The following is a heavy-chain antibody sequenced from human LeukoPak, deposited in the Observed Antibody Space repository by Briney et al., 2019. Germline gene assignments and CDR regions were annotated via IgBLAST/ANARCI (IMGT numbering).Heavy chain of an antibody. Sequence: PGGSLRLSCAASGFSFRTYWMNWVRQAPGKGLEWVANVNQDGSEKYYVDSVKGRFTISRDNARNSLYLQMNILRAEDTAVYYCARDMSPHTIFGVVRSPFDYWGQGTLVTVSS. D-gene: IGHD3-3*01. J-gene: IGHJ4*02. CDR1: GFSFRTYW. CDR3: ARDMSPHTIFGVVRSPFDY. V-gene: IGHV3-7*01. CDR2: VNQDGSEK.